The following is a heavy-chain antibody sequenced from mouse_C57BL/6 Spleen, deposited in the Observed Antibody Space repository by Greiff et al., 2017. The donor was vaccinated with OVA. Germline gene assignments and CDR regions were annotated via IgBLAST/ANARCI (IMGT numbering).Heavy chain of an antibody. CDR1: GYAFTNYL. V-gene: IGHV1-54*01. CDR2: INPGSGGT. D-gene: IGHD1-1*01. CDR3: ASSLYYYGSSYGYFDV. J-gene: IGHJ1*03. Sequence: QVQLKQSGAELVRPGTSVKVSCKASGYAFTNYLIEWVKQRPGQGLEWIGVINPGSGGTNYNEKFKGKATLTADKSSSTAYMQLSSLTSEDSAVYFCASSLYYYGSSYGYFDVWGTGTTVTVSS.